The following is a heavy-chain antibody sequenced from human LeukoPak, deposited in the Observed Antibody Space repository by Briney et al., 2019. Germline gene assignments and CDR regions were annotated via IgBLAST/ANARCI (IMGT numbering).Heavy chain of an antibody. J-gene: IGHJ4*02. CDR1: GFTFSDYY. CDR3: ARDYYYDSSGYYYY. D-gene: IGHD3-22*01. Sequence: PGGSLRLSCAASGFTFSDYYMSWIRQAPGKGLEWVSYISSSGSTIYYADSVKGRFTISRDDAKNSLYLQMNSLRAEDTAVYYCARDYYYDSSGYYYYWGQGTLVTVSS. CDR2: ISSSGSTI. V-gene: IGHV3-11*01.